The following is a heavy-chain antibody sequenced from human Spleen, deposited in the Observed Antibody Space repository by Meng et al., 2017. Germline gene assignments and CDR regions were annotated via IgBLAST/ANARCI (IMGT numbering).Heavy chain of an antibody. CDR1: GFTFSTYW. CDR3: ARVVSGTFPFSDY. Sequence: GESLKISCAASGFTFSTYWMSWVRQAPGKGLEWVANIKQDGSEEYYVDSVKGRFTISRDNARNSLYLQMSSLRPEDAALYYCARVVSGTFPFSDYWGQGALVTVSS. D-gene: IGHD1-26*01. CDR2: IKQDGSEE. J-gene: IGHJ4*02. V-gene: IGHV3-7*01.